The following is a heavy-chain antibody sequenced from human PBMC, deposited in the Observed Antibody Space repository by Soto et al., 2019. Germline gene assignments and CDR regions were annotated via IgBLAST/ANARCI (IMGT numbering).Heavy chain of an antibody. Sequence: PSETLSLTCAVYGGSFSGYYWSWIRQPPGKGLEWIGEINHSGSTNYNPSLKSRVIISVDTSKNQFSLKLSSVTAADTAVYFCARAYYNSGWYWAFHIWGQGTMVTVSS. CDR1: GGSFSGYY. D-gene: IGHD6-19*01. V-gene: IGHV4-34*01. CDR2: INHSGST. J-gene: IGHJ3*02. CDR3: ARAYYNSGWYWAFHI.